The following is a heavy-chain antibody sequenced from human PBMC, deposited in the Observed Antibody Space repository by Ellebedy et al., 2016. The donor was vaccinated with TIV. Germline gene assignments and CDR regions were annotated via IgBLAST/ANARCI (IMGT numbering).Heavy chain of an antibody. Sequence: ASVKVSXXASGYTFTSYGISWVRQAPGQGLEWMGWISAYNGNTNYAQKLQGRVTMTTDTSTSTAYMELRSLRSDDTAVYYCARLRMVYAIWETYGMDVWGQGTTVTVSS. D-gene: IGHD2-8*01. CDR3: ARLRMVYAIWETYGMDV. CDR2: ISAYNGNT. CDR1: GYTFTSYG. J-gene: IGHJ6*02. V-gene: IGHV1-18*04.